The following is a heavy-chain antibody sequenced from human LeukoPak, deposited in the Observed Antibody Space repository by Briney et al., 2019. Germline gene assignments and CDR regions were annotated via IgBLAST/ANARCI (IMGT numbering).Heavy chain of an antibody. D-gene: IGHD6-19*01. J-gene: IGHJ4*02. V-gene: IGHV3-53*01. CDR3: AISSARLYYFDY. Sequence: PGGSLRLSCAASGFTVSSNYMSWVRQAPGKGLEWVSIIYSGGSTYYADSVKGRFTISRDNSKNTLYLQMNSLRAEDTAVYYRAISSARLYYFDYWGQGTLVTVSS. CDR2: IYSGGST. CDR1: GFTVSSNY.